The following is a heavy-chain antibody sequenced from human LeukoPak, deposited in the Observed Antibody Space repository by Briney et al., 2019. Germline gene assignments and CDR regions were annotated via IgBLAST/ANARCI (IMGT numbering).Heavy chain of an antibody. J-gene: IGHJ4*02. Sequence: SQTLSLTCTVSGGSISSGSYYWSWIRQPAGKGLEWIGRIYTSGSTNYNPSLKNRVTISVDTSKNQFSLKLSSVTAADTAVYYCARDSSGWSRLDYWGQGTLVTVSS. V-gene: IGHV4-61*02. CDR3: ARDSSGWSRLDY. CDR2: IYTSGST. CDR1: GGSISSGSYY. D-gene: IGHD6-19*01.